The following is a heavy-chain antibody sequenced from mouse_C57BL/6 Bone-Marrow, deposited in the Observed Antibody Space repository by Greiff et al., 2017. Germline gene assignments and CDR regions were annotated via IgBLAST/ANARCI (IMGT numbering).Heavy chain of an antibody. J-gene: IGHJ2*01. CDR2: IYPRDGSP. CDR1: GYTFTDHT. CDR3: ARFLLWLRRGGYYVDY. D-gene: IGHD2-9*01. Sequence: VQLQQSDAELVKPGASVKISCKVSGYTFTDHTFHWMKQRPEQGMEWIGYIYPRDGSPMYNEKFKGKATLTADKSSSTAYMQLYSLTSEDSAVYFCARFLLWLRRGGYYVDYWGQGTTRTVSS. V-gene: IGHV1-78*01.